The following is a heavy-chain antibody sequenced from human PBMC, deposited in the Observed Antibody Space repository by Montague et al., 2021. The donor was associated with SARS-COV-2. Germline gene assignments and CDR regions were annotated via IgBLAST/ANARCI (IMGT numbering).Heavy chain of an antibody. V-gene: IGHV6-1*01. CDR3: ARYSYSGTYFGLNDAFDI. CDR1: GDSVSSNNAA. CDR2: TCYRSEWYF. D-gene: IGHD1-26*01. J-gene: IGHJ3*02. Sequence: CAISGDSVSSNNAAWNWIRQSPSRGHEWLGRTCYRSEWYFDYAISLRGRITISPDTSKNQFSLQLDSVTLDDTAVYYCARYSYSGTYFGLNDAFDIWGQGTLVTVSS.